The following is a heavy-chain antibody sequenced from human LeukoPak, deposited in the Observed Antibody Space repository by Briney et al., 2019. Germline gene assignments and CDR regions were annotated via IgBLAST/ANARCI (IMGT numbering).Heavy chain of an antibody. CDR1: GYTFTSYG. V-gene: IGHV1-18*01. Sequence: GASVKVSCKASGYTFTSYGTSWVRQAPGQGLEWMGWISAYNGNTNYAQKLQGRVTMTTDTSTSTAYMELRSLRSDDTAVYYCARHYYDSSGYYYPRLAYFDYWGQGTLVTVSS. D-gene: IGHD3-22*01. J-gene: IGHJ4*02. CDR2: ISAYNGNT. CDR3: ARHYYDSSGYYYPRLAYFDY.